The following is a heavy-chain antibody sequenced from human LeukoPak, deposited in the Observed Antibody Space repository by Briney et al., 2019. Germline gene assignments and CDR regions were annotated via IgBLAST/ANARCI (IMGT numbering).Heavy chain of an antibody. CDR1: GFTFSSYA. V-gene: IGHV3-30-3*02. J-gene: IGHJ4*02. Sequence: PGGSLRLSCAASGFTFSSYAMHWVRQAPGKGLEWVAVISYDGSNKYYADSVKGRFTISRDNSKNTLYLQMNSLRAEDTAVYYCAKPHGVGYLGQGTLVTVSS. CDR3: AKPHGVGY. CDR2: ISYDGSNK. D-gene: IGHD4-17*01.